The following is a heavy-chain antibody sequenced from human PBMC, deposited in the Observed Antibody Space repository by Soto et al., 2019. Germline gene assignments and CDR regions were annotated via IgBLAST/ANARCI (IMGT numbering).Heavy chain of an antibody. CDR3: AKGGTYHIGDFDS. CDR2: IGARGSDT. V-gene: IGHV3-23*01. Sequence: EVQLLESGGGLVQPGGSLRLSCAASGFTFNIYTMSWVRQAPGKGLEWVSGIGARGSDTYFPDSVKGRFTISRDNSMDLVYLQMNSLSAEDQAVYFCAKGGTYHIGDFDSWGQGALVTVSS. J-gene: IGHJ4*02. CDR1: GFTFNIYT. D-gene: IGHD5-12*01.